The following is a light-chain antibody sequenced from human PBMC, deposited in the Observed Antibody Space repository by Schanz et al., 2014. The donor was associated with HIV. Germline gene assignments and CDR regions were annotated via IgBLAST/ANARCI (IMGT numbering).Light chain of an antibody. CDR2: WAS. Sequence: DIVMTQSPDSLAVSLGERATINCKSSQTVLYSSNNKNDLAWYQQKAGQPPKLLISWASTRETGVPDRFSGSGSGTDFTLTISSLQAEDVAVYYCQQYYNRPLTFGGGTKVEIK. V-gene: IGKV4-1*01. J-gene: IGKJ4*01. CDR1: QTVLYSSNNKND. CDR3: QQYYNRPLT.